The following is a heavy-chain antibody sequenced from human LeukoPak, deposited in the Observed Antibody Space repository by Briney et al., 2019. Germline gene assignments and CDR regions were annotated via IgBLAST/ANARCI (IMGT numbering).Heavy chain of an antibody. CDR3: AKGPIFRFDY. CDR1: GFTFSSYA. D-gene: IGHD3-9*01. J-gene: IGHJ4*02. V-gene: IGHV3-23*01. CDR2: ISGSGDNT. Sequence: GGSLRLSCAASGFTFSSYAMSWVRQAPGKGLEWVSAISGSGDNTYYANSVKGRFTISRDNSKNTLYLQMNSLRAEDTAVYYCAKGPIFRFDYWGQGTLVTVSS.